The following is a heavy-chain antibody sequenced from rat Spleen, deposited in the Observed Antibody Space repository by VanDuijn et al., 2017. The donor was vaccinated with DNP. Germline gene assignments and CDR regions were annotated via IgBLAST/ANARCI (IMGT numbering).Heavy chain of an antibody. V-gene: IGHV3-3*01. CDR3: ALTTGRTLAY. D-gene: IGHD1-11*01. CDR1: GYSITSSYR. J-gene: IGHJ3*01. CDR2: IKSAGST. Sequence: EVQLQESGPGLVKPSQSLSLTCSVTGYSITSSYRWNWIRKFPGNKLEWMGYIKSAGSTNYNPSLKSRISITRDTSKNQFFLQVNSVTTEDTATYYCALTTGRTLAYWGQGTLVTVSS.